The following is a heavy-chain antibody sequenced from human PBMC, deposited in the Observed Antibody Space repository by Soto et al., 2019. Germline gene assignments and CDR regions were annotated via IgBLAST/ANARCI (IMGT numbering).Heavy chain of an antibody. V-gene: IGHV3-21*01. D-gene: IGHD2-15*01. J-gene: IGHJ6*02. CDR1: GFTFSSYS. CDR3: ARDLLSVRDKAAKLDYYYGMDV. CDR2: ISSSSSYI. Sequence: GGSLRLSCAASGFTFSSYSMNWVRQAPGKGLEWVSSISSSSSYIYYADSVKGRFTISRDNAKNSLYLQMNSLRAEDTAVYYCARDLLSVRDKAAKLDYYYGMDVWGQGTTVTVSS.